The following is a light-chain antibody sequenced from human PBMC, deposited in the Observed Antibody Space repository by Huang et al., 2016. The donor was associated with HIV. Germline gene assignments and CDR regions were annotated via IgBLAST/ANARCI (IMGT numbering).Light chain of an antibody. CDR2: GAS. Sequence: EMVMTPFPVTLPVSPGERATLFCRASQYVSNNLAWSQQKPGQAPRLLIYGASTRVTDIPARFSGSGSGIEFTLTISSLQSEDFAVYYCQQYNNWPRTFGQGTKLEIK. J-gene: IGKJ2*01. V-gene: IGKV3-15*01. CDR3: QQYNNWPRT. CDR1: QYVSNN.